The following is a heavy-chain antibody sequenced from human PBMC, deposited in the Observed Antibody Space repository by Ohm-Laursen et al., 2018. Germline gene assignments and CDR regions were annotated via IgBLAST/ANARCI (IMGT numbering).Heavy chain of an antibody. D-gene: IGHD5-12*01. CDR2: VNGDGTTI. J-gene: IGHJ4*02. CDR1: GFTFSSYW. CDR3: VGGYITVFHY. Sequence: SLRLSCTASGFTFSSYWMHWVRQVPGQGLVWVSRVNGDGTTITYEDSVKGRFTISRDNAKNTLYLQMNSLRVEDTAVYYCVGGYITVFHYWGQGTLVTVST. V-gene: IGHV3-74*01.